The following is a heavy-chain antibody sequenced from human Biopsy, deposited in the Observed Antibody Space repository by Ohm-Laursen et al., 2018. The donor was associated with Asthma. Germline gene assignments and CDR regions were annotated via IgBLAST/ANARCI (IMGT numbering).Heavy chain of an antibody. V-gene: IGHV1-18*01. D-gene: IGHD3-10*01. Sequence: ASVKVSYKASGYTFNSAGITWVRQAPGQGLEWMGWISVYNGNTKVAQKLQDRVTMITDTSTSTAYMELRSLKSDDTAVYFCARAVDYSHYYGIDVWGQGTTVTVS. CDR2: ISVYNGNT. CDR3: ARAVDYSHYYGIDV. CDR1: GYTFNSAG. J-gene: IGHJ6*02.